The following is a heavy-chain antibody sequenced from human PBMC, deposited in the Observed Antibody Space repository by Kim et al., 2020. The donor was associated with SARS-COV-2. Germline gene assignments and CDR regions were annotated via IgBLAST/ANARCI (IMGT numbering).Heavy chain of an antibody. D-gene: IGHD2-2*01. V-gene: IGHV4-34*01. Sequence: NDDPSLKSRVTISVDTSKNQFSLKLSSVTAADTAVYYCARGRESTSWFDPWGQGTLVTVSS. CDR3: ARGRESTSWFDP. J-gene: IGHJ5*02.